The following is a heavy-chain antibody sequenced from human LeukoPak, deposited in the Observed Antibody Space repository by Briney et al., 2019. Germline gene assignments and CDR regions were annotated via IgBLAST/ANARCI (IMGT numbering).Heavy chain of an antibody. D-gene: IGHD2-2*01. CDR3: ARRLTQYDCFDP. CDR1: GDSVSINSVT. V-gene: IGHV6-1*01. CDR2: TYYRSTWYN. J-gene: IGHJ5*02. Sequence: SQTLSLTCAISGDSVSINSVTWNWIRQSPSRGLEWLGRTYYRSTWYNDYAVSVRGRITVNPDTSKNQFSLHLNSVTPEDTAVYYCARRLTQYDCFDPWGQGILVTVSS.